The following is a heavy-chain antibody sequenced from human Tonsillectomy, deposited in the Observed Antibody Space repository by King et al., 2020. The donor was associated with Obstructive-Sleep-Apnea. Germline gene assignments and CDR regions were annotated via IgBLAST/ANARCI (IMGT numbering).Heavy chain of an antibody. D-gene: IGHD1-26*01. CDR1: GFTFSNYA. CDR2: ISYDGSNK. V-gene: IGHV3-30*04. Sequence: VQLVESGGGVVQPGRSLRLSCAASGFTFSNYAMHWVRQAPGKGLEWVAVISYDGSNKYYADSVKGRFTISRDNSKNTLSLQMNSLRAEDTAVYYCARDPKEWEVQYWGQGTLVTVSS. CDR3: ARDPKEWEVQY. J-gene: IGHJ4*02.